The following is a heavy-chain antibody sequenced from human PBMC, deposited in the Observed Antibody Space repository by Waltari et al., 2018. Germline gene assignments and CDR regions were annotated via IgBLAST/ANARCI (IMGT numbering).Heavy chain of an antibody. J-gene: IGHJ3*02. CDR1: GGSIRSSSYS. CDR2: IYYSGST. V-gene: IGHV4-39*07. D-gene: IGHD6-19*01. CDR3: ARDLGSSGWYRAFDI. Sequence: QLQLQESGPGLVKPSETLSLPCTVSGGSIRSSSYSWAWIRQPPGKGLEWIGSIYYSGSTYYNPSLKSRVTISVDTSKNQFSLKLSSVTAADTAVYYCARDLGSSGWYRAFDIWGQGTMVTVSS.